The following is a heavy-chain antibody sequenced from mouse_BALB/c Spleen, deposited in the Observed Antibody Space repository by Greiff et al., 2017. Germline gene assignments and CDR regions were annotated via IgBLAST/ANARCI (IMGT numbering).Heavy chain of an antibody. CDR2: ISSGGSYT. V-gene: IGHV5-6*01. J-gene: IGHJ4*01. CDR3: ARLMDYYAMDY. CDR1: GFTFSSYG. D-gene: IGHD1-1*02. Sequence: EVHLVESGGDLVKPGGSLKLSCAASGFTFSSYGMSWVRQTPDKRLEWVATISSGGSYTYYPDSVKGRFTISRDNAKNTLYLQMSSLKSEDTAMYYCARLMDYYAMDYWGQGTSVTVSS.